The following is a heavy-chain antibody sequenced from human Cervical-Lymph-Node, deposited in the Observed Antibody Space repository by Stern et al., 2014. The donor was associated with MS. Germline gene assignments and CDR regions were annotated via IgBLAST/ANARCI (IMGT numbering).Heavy chain of an antibody. CDR2: LFPVFGTP. J-gene: IGHJ5*02. V-gene: IGHV1-69*01. CDR3: ALSSETSDRWYSLGYDL. Sequence: QVQLVQSGAEVTKPWSSVKVSCKASGGTFSKFPSSWVRQAPGQGLECMGGLFPVFGTPTYAQEYRGRVTITADVSTSTVYMELSSLRSDDTAVYYCALSSETSDRWYSLGYDLWGQGTLVTVSS. D-gene: IGHD6-13*01. CDR1: GGTFSKFP.